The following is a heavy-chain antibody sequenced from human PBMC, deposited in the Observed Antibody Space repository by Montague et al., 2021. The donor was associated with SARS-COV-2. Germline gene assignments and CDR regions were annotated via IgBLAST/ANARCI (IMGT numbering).Heavy chain of an antibody. Sequence: CAISGDSVARNNRAWNWIRQSPSKGLEWLGRTYYGSSWNTDYAVSVKSRITISPDTSKNQFSLHLNSVTPEDTAVYYCARGWNYAFDIWSQGTMVTVSS. CDR2: TYYGSSWNT. V-gene: IGHV6-1*01. J-gene: IGHJ3*02. CDR3: ARGWNYAFDI. CDR1: GDSVARNNRA. D-gene: IGHD1-7*01.